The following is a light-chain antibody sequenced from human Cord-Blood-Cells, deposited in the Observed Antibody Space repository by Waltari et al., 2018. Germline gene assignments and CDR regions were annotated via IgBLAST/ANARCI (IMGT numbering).Light chain of an antibody. V-gene: IGLV2-23*02. CDR1: SSDVGRYNL. J-gene: IGLJ1*01. CDR2: EVS. CDR3: CSYAGSSTYV. Sequence: QSALTQPASVSGSPGQSITISCTGTSSDVGRYNLVSWYQQHPGKAPKLMLYEVSKRPSGVSNRFSGSKSGNTASRTISGLQAEDEADYYCCSYAGSSTYVFGTGTKVTVL.